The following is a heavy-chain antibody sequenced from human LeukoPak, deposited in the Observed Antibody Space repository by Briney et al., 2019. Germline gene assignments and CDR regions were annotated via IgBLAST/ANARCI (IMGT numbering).Heavy chain of an antibody. CDR2: IHSSGTS. V-gene: IGHV4-61*02. CDR1: DDSIDSVSYY. Sequence: TSQTLSLTCSVSDDSIDSVSYYWHWIRQAAGKGLEWIGRIHSSGTSNSNPSLKSRVTMSVDTSKKEFSLKVDSVTAADTATYFCARDGGLAITGHAALHIWGPGTTVIVSS. CDR3: ARDGGLAITGHAALHI. J-gene: IGHJ3*02. D-gene: IGHD3-16*01.